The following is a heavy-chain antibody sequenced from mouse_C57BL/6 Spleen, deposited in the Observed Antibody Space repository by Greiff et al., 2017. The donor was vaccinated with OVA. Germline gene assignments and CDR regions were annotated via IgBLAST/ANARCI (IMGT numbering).Heavy chain of an antibody. V-gene: IGHV3-6*01. CDR2: ISYDGSN. D-gene: IGHD2-10*02. Sequence: ESGPGLVKPSQSLSLTCSVTGYSITSGYYWNWIRQFPGNKLEWMGYISYDGSNNYNPSLKNRISITRDTSKNQFFLKLNSVTTEDTATYYCARDSILYYYAMDYWGQGTSVTVSS. J-gene: IGHJ4*01. CDR1: GYSITSGYY. CDR3: ARDSILYYYAMDY.